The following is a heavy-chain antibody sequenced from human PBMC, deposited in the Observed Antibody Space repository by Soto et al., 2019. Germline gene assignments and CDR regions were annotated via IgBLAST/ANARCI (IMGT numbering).Heavy chain of an antibody. Sequence: QVQLVQSGAEVKKPGSSVKVSCTASGGTFNFYSISWVRQAPGLGLEWVGRVIPMVGMSEYAQKFQGRVTITAHKSTSTPYMNLRSLRSEDTAVYYCATNYGSGSAHFDYWGQGTLVTVSS. CDR1: GGTFNFYS. J-gene: IGHJ4*02. D-gene: IGHD3-10*01. CDR3: ATNYGSGSAHFDY. CDR2: VIPMVGMS. V-gene: IGHV1-69*02.